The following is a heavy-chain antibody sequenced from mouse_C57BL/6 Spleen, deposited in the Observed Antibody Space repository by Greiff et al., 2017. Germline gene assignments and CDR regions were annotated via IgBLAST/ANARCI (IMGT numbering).Heavy chain of an antibody. CDR3: ARDYGSYFGY. D-gene: IGHD1-1*01. CDR1: GFTFSDYG. J-gene: IGHJ2*01. CDR2: ISRGSSTI. V-gene: IGHV5-17*01. Sequence: DVKLVESGGGLVKPGGSLKLSCAASGFTFSDYGMHWVRQAPEKGLEWVAYISRGSSTIYYADTVKGRFTISRDNAKNTLFLQMTSLRSEDTAMYYCARDYGSYFGYWGQGTTLTVSS.